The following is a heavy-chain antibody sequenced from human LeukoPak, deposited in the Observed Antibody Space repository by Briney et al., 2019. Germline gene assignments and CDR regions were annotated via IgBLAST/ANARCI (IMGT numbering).Heavy chain of an antibody. V-gene: IGHV1-18*01. J-gene: IGHJ4*02. CDR1: GYTFTTYG. CDR2: ISAYNGNT. CDR3: ARAAVGNGWHCDY. Sequence: ASVKVSCKVSGYTFTTYGISWVRQARGQGLEWMGWISAYNGNTNYAQKLQGRVTITTDTSTTTVYMELRSLRSDDTAVYYCARAAVGNGWHCDYWGQGTLVSVSS. D-gene: IGHD6-19*01.